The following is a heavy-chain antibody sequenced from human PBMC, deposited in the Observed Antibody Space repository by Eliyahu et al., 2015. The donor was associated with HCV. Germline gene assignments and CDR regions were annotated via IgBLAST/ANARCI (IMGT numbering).Heavy chain of an antibody. CDR3: ARGKTYYLDY. V-gene: IGHV4-34*01. J-gene: IGHJ4*02. CDR1: GGTFSGYY. CDR2: INHSGST. Sequence: QVQLQQWGAGLLKPSETLSRTXXVYGGTFSGYYWSWIRQPPGKGLEWIGEINHSGSTNYNPSPKSRVTISVDTSKNQFSLKLISVTAADTAVYYCARGKTYYLDYWGQGTLVTVSS.